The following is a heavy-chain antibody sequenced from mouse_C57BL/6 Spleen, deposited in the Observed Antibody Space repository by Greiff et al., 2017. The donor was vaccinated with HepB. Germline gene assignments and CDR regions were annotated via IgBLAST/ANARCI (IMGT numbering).Heavy chain of an antibody. CDR3: ARGDISNYLAWFAY. D-gene: IGHD2-5*01. Sequence: QVQLQQPGAELVMPGASVKLSCKASGYTFTSYWMHWVKQRPGQGLEWIGEIDPSDSYTNYNQKFKGKSTLTVDKSSSTAYMQLSSLTSEDSAVYYCARGDISNYLAWFAYWGQGTLVTVSA. CDR2: IDPSDSYT. CDR1: GYTFTSYW. J-gene: IGHJ3*01. V-gene: IGHV1-69*01.